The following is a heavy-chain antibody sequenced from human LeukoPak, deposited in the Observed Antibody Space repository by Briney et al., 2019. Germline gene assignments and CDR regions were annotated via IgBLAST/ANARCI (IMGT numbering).Heavy chain of an antibody. J-gene: IGHJ4*02. CDR3: ARSNYYDSSGYSY. CDR1: GGSFSGYY. Sequence: SETLSLTCAVYGGSFSGYYWSWIRQPPGKGLEWIGEINHSGSTNYNPSLKSRVAISVDTSKNQFSLKLSSVTAADTAVHYCARSNYYDSSGYSYWGQGTLVTVSS. D-gene: IGHD3-22*01. V-gene: IGHV4-34*01. CDR2: INHSGST.